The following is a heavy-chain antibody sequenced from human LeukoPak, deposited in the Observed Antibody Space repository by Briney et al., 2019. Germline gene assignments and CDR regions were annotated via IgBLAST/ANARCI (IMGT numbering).Heavy chain of an antibody. D-gene: IGHD2-15*01. CDR2: INHSGST. CDR1: GGSFSGYD. V-gene: IGHV4-34*01. CDR3: ARGPGGGGISFGY. Sequence: SETLSLTCAVYGGSFSGYDWSWIRQPPEKGLEWIGEINHSGSTNYNPSLKSRVTISVDTSKNQFSLKLSSVTAADTAVYYCARGPGGGGISFGYWGQGTLVTVSS. J-gene: IGHJ4*02.